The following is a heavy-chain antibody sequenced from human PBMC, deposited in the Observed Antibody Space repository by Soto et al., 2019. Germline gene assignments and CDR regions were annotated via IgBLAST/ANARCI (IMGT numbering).Heavy chain of an antibody. Sequence: QVQLQQWGAGLLKPSETLSLTCTVNGGSLTGYYWSWIRQPPGKGLEWIGEVKDGGSTNYSPSLRRRVAIAADTPKNHFSLRLNSVTAADPAVYFCARGQEGIVATHWDQGALVTVSS. D-gene: IGHD5-12*01. J-gene: IGHJ4*02. V-gene: IGHV4-34*01. CDR1: GGSLTGYY. CDR3: ARGQEGIVATH. CDR2: VKDGGST.